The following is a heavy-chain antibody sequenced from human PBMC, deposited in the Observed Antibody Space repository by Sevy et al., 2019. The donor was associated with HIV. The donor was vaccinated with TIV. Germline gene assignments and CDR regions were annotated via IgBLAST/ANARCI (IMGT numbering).Heavy chain of an antibody. D-gene: IGHD6-19*01. J-gene: IGHJ4*02. CDR3: ARDSVAVAGTDY. Sequence: GGSLRLSCAASGFTFSSYAMSWVRQAPGKGLEWVSAISGSGGSTYYADSVKGRFTISRDNSKNTLYLQMSSLRAEDTAVYYCARDSVAVAGTDYWGQGTLVTVSS. CDR2: ISGSGGST. CDR1: GFTFSSYA. V-gene: IGHV3-23*01.